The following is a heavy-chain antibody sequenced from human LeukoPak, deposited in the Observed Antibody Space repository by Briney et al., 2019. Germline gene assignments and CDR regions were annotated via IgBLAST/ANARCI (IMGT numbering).Heavy chain of an antibody. CDR2: INPNSGGT. Sequence: GASVKVSCKPSGYSFTAYYIHWLRQAPGQGLEWMGWINPNSGGTDYAQNFQGRVTMSRDTSISTAYMELNRLTYDDTAVYYCARGLGGGSLRRFDPWGQGTLVTVSP. V-gene: IGHV1-2*02. CDR3: ARGLGGGSLRRFDP. D-gene: IGHD2-15*01. J-gene: IGHJ5*02. CDR1: GYSFTAYY.